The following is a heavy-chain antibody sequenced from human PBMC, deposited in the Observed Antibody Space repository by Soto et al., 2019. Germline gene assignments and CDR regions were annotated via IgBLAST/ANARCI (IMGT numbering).Heavy chain of an antibody. CDR3: ASPTLGAFDI. J-gene: IGHJ3*02. CDR2: IYYSGST. Sequence: TVSGGSISKSNYYWGWIRQPPGKGLEWIGSIYYSGSTSYNSSLKSRVTISVDTSKNQFSLRLSAVTAADTAVYYCASPTLGAFDIWGQGTMVTVSS. CDR1: GGSISKSNYY. D-gene: IGHD3-16*01. V-gene: IGHV4-39*01.